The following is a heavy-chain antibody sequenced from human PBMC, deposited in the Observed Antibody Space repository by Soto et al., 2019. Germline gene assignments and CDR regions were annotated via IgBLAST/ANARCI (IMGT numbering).Heavy chain of an antibody. V-gene: IGHV4-4*02. CDR3: ARARATIAEAAIFDC. D-gene: IGHD6-13*01. J-gene: IGHJ4*02. Sequence: QLQLQESGPGLVKPSGTLSLTCAVSGGSISTSNWWSLVRQHPGKGLEWIGEVYRTGSTNYNPSLESRLTISVDKSKNQFSLKLTSVTAADTAVYYCARARATIAEAAIFDCWGQGTLVTVSS. CDR2: VYRTGST. CDR1: GGSISTSNW.